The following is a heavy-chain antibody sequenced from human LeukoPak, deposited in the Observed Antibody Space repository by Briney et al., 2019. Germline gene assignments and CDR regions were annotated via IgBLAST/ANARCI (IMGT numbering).Heavy chain of an antibody. V-gene: IGHV1-2*02. CDR3: ARRPEWELLLSPFDY. CDR2: INPNSGGT. CDR1: GYTFTGYY. J-gene: IGHJ4*02. D-gene: IGHD1-26*01. Sequence: ASVKVSCKASGYTFTGYYMHWVRQAPGQGLEWMGWINPNSGGTNYAQKFQGRVTMTRDTSISTAYMELSRLRSDDTAVYYCARRPEWELLLSPFDYRGQGTLVTVSS.